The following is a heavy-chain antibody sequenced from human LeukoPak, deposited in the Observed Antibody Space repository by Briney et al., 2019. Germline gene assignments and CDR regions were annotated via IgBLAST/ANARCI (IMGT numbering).Heavy chain of an antibody. D-gene: IGHD2-21*02. CDR2: ISSSGSYI. V-gene: IGHV3-21*01. Sequence: GGSLRLSCAGSGFTFSNYWMNWVRQAPGKGLEWVSSISSSGSYIYYADSVKGRFTISRDNAKNSLYLQMNSLRAEDTAVYYCASRNQYCGGDCFWAFDIWGQGTMVTVSS. CDR3: ASRNQYCGGDCFWAFDI. CDR1: GFTFSNYW. J-gene: IGHJ3*02.